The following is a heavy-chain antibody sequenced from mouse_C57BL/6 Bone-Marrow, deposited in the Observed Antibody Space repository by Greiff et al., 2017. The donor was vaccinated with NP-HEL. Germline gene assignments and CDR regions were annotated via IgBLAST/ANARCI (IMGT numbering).Heavy chain of an antibody. D-gene: IGHD1-1*01. Sequence: EVQLVEPGGDLVKPGGSLKLSCAASGFTFSSYGMSWVRQTPDKRLEWVATISSGGSYTYYPDSVKGRFTMSRDNARNTLYLQMSSLKSEDTAIYDCARHEGYGSSYVYWGQGTTLTVSS. CDR1: GFTFSSYG. CDR2: ISSGGSYT. J-gene: IGHJ2*01. CDR3: ARHEGYGSSYVY. V-gene: IGHV5-6*01.